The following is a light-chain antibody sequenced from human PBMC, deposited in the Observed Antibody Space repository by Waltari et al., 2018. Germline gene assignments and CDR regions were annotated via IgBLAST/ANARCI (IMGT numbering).Light chain of an antibody. J-gene: IGLJ2*01. V-gene: IGLV2-8*01. CDR2: EVS. CDR1: SSDVGSYNY. CDR3: SSYAGRNNIVL. Sequence: QSALTQPPSASGSPGQSVTISCTGTSSDVGSYNYVSWYQQHPGKAPKLMIYEVSKRPYGVPDRFSGSKSGNTASLTVSGLQAEDEADYYCSSYAGRNNIVLFGGGTKLTVL.